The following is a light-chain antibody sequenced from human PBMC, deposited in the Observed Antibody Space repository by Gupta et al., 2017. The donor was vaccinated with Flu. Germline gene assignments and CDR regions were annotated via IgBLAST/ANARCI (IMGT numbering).Light chain of an antibody. J-gene: IGKJ2*01. CDR1: QSVSNQ. CDR3: QQRSGSPMYT. Sequence: EIVLTQSPGTLSLSPGESAVLSCKASQSVSNQLAWYQQRLGQPPRLLMFDASRRAAGIPARFSGSGYGTDFTLTIATREPEDFAVYYCQQRSGSPMYTFGQGTKLEIK. V-gene: IGKV3-11*01. CDR2: DAS.